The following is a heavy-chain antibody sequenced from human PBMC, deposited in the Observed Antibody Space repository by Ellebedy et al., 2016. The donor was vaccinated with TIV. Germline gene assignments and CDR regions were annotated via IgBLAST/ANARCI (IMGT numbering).Heavy chain of an antibody. CDR1: GFTFSSYA. CDR2: ISSNGGST. CDR3: ARGLRSGPMGYYYGMDV. D-gene: IGHD4-17*01. Sequence: GESLKISCAASGFTFSSYAMHWVRQAPGKGLEYVSAISSNGGSTYYANSVKGRFTISRDNSKSTLYLQMGSLRAEDMAVYYCARGLRSGPMGYYYGMDVWGQGTTVTVSS. V-gene: IGHV3-64*01. J-gene: IGHJ6*02.